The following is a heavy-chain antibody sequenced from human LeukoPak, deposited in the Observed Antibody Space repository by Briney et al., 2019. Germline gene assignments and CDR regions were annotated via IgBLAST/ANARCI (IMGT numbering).Heavy chain of an antibody. Sequence: PSETLSLTCTVSGGPISSSSYYWDWIRQPPGKGLEWIGSIYYSGSTYYNPSLKSRVTISVDTSKNHFSLRLSSVTAADTATYYCARSPSGSYPDWGQGTLVTVSS. CDR2: IYYSGST. D-gene: IGHD1-26*01. CDR1: GGPISSSSYY. V-gene: IGHV4-39*02. CDR3: ARSPSGSYPD. J-gene: IGHJ4*02.